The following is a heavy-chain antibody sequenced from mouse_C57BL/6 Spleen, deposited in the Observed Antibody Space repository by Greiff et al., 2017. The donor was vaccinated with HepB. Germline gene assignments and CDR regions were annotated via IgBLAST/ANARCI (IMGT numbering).Heavy chain of an antibody. J-gene: IGHJ3*01. CDR1: GFTFSDYG. CDR3: ARNYYGSSWFAY. CDR2: ISSGSSTI. D-gene: IGHD1-1*01. Sequence: DVKLVESGGGLVKPGGSLKLSCAASGFTFSDYGMHWVRQAPEKGLEWVAYISSGSSTIYYADTVKGRFTISRDNAKNTLFLQMTSLRSKDTAMYYCARNYYGSSWFAYWGQGTLVTVSA. V-gene: IGHV5-17*01.